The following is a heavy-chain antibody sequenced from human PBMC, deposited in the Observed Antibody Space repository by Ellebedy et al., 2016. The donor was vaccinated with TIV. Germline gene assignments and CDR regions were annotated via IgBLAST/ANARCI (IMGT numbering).Heavy chain of an antibody. D-gene: IGHD3-10*01. CDR3: ARTDGSGSHGFDP. Sequence: ASVKVSXXASGYTFTSYYMHWVRQAPGQGLEWMGWISAYNGNTNYAQKLQGRVTMTTDTSTSTAYMELRSLRSEDTAVYYCARTDGSGSHGFDPWGQGTLVTVSS. V-gene: IGHV1-18*04. CDR1: GYTFTSYY. CDR2: ISAYNGNT. J-gene: IGHJ5*02.